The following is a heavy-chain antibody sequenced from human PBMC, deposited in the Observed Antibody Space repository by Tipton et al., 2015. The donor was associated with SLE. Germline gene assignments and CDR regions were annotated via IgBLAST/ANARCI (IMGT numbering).Heavy chain of an antibody. CDR3: ARVVAAAGPPGEYFQH. Sequence: QSGAEVKKPGSSVKVSCKASGGTFTSYALSWVRQAPGQGLEWMGAIIPIFGTANYAQKFQGRVTITADESTSTAYMELSSLRSEDTAVYYCARVVAAAGPPGEYFQHWGQGTLVTVSS. J-gene: IGHJ1*01. CDR1: GGTFTSYA. D-gene: IGHD6-13*01. V-gene: IGHV1-69*01. CDR2: IIPIFGTA.